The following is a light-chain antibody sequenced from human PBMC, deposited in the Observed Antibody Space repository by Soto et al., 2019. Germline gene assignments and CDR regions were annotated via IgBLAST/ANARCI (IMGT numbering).Light chain of an antibody. V-gene: IGKV3-20*01. Sequence: EIVLTQSPGTLSLSPGERATLSCRASQSVSSSYLAWYQQKPGQAPRLLIYGASSSATGIPDRFSGSGSGTDFTLTISRLEPEDFAVYYGQQYGSSPLTFGGGTKVEIK. CDR2: GAS. J-gene: IGKJ4*01. CDR3: QQYGSSPLT. CDR1: QSVSSSY.